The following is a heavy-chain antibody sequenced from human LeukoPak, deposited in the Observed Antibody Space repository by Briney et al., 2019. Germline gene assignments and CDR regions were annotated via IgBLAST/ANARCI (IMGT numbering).Heavy chain of an antibody. CDR1: GFIFSSYW. CDR3: ARAVGTAIAFGY. V-gene: IGHV3-74*01. CDR2: INSDGSST. J-gene: IGHJ4*02. D-gene: IGHD5-18*01. Sequence: GGSLRLSCAASGFIFSSYWMHWVRQAPGKGLVWVSRINSDGSSTSYADSVKGRFTISRDNAKNTLYLQMNSLRAEDTAVYYCARAVGTAIAFGYWGQGTLVTVSS.